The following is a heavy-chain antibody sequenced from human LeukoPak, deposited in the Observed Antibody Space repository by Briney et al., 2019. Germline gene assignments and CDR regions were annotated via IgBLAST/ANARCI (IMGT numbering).Heavy chain of an antibody. D-gene: IGHD2-15*01. CDR1: GYTFTGYY. CDR3: AREKRSGPHYYYGMDV. V-gene: IGHV1-2*06. CDR2: INPNSGGT. J-gene: IGHJ6*02. Sequence: ASVKVSCKASGYTFTGYYMHWVRQAPGQGLEWMGRINPNSGGTNYAQKFQGRVTMTRDTSISTAYMELSRLRSDDTAVYYCAREKRSGPHYYYGMDVWGQGTTVTVSS.